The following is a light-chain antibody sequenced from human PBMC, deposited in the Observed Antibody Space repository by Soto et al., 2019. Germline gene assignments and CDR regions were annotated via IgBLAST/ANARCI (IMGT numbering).Light chain of an antibody. Sequence: DIQMTQSPSTLSGSVGDRVTITCRASQTISSWLAWYQQKPGKAPKLLIYKASTLKSGVPSRISGSASGTEFTLTISNLESDDFATYYCQQYHRYSTFGQGTKVDIK. CDR2: KAS. V-gene: IGKV1-5*03. CDR3: QQYHRYST. CDR1: QTISSW. J-gene: IGKJ1*01.